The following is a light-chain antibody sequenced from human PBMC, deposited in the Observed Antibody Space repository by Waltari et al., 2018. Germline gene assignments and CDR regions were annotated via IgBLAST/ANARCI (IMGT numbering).Light chain of an antibody. CDR3: QQYNNCPPYT. CDR1: QSVGSN. V-gene: IGKV3-15*01. J-gene: IGKJ2*01. Sequence: EIVMTQSPVTLSLSPGERATLSCRASQSVGSNLAWYQQKPGQAPRLLIYGVSIRVTGSPARFSGTGSGTEFTLTISSRQSEDFAVYYCQQYNNCPPYTFGQGTRVEI. CDR2: GVS.